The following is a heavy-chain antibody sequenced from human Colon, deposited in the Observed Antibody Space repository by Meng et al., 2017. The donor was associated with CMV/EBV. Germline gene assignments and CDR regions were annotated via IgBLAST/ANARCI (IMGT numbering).Heavy chain of an antibody. CDR3: ARDFKSGRP. CDR1: GLSFSFFT. J-gene: IGHJ5*02. CDR2: ISPSGDYI. Sequence: GESLKISCADSGLSFSFFTMIWVRQAPGKGLEWVSSISPSGDYIHYADSLKGRFTIPRDNTKNSLYLQMNSLRADDTAVYYCARDFKSGRPWGQGTLVTVSS. V-gene: IGHV3-21*06.